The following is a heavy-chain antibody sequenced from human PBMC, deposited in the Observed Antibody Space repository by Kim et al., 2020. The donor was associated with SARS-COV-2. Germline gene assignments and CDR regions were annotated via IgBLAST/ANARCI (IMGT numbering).Heavy chain of an antibody. CDR3: AKGFGVVPAAIGMDV. D-gene: IGHD2-2*02. CDR1: GFTFSSYA. J-gene: IGHJ6*02. CDR2: ISGSGGST. Sequence: GGSLRLSCAASGFTFSSYAMSWVRQAPGKGLEWVSAISGSGGSTYYADSVKGRFTISRDNSKNTLYLQMNSLRAEDTAVYYCAKGFGVVPAAIGMDVWGQATTATLSS. V-gene: IGHV3-23*01.